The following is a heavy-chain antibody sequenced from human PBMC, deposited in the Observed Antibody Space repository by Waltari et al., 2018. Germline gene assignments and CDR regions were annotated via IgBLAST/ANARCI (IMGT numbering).Heavy chain of an antibody. CDR2: ISYDGRSK. CDR3: VKDLLRWGAFYFDF. D-gene: IGHD7-27*01. V-gene: IGHV3-30*18. J-gene: IGHJ4*02. CDR1: GFSFSSYG. Sequence: QVQLVESGGGVVQPGTSLRLSCEASGFSFSSYGIHWVRQAPGKGLEWVALISYDGRSKFYADSAKGRFSISRDNSKNTLYLQLSSLRAEDTAVYYCVKDLLRWGAFYFDFWGQGTPVTVSS.